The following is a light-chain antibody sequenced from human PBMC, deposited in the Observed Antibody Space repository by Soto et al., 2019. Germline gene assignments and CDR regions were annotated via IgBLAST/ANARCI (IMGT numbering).Light chain of an antibody. V-gene: IGLV2-23*01. CDR2: EGV. Sequence: QLVLTQPASVSGSAGQSITITCTGSASNIGGYNLVSWYQHHAGKAPKVIIDEGVKRPSGVSNRFSGSKSGTTASLTISGLQAEDEADYYCCSYVGATPYVLGSGTKLTVL. CDR3: CSYVGATPYV. CDR1: ASNIGGYNL. J-gene: IGLJ1*01.